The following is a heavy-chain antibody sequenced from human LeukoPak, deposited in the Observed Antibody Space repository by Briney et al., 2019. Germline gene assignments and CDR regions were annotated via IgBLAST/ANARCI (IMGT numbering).Heavy chain of an antibody. V-gene: IGHV4-39*01. CDR3: ARDYGGNAGYYYGMDV. CDR2: IYYSGST. D-gene: IGHD4-23*01. J-gene: IGHJ6*02. CDR1: GGSISSSSYY. Sequence: SETLSLTCTVSGGSISSSSYYWGWIRQPPGKGLEWIGSIYYSGSTYYNPSLKSQVTISVDTSKNQFSLKLSSVTAADTAVYYCARDYGGNAGYYYGMDVWGQGTTVTVSS.